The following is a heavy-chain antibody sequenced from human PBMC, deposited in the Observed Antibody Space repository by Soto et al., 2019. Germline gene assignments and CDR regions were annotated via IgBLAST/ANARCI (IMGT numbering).Heavy chain of an antibody. CDR3: ARENGHPGHNYAMDV. V-gene: IGHV3-11*01. CDR1: GFSFSAYY. J-gene: IGHJ6*02. D-gene: IGHD2-8*01. CDR2: ISFNGDVT. Sequence: GGSLRLSCAASGFSFSAYYMSWIRQAPGKGLEWVSYISFNGDVTRYSDSVGGRFTVSRDNAKKSLYLQMNSLRVEDTAVYYCARENGHPGHNYAMDVWGQGTTVTVSS.